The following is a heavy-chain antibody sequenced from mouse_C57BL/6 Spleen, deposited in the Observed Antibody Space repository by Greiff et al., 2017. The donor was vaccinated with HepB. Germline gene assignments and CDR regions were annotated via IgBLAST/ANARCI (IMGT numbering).Heavy chain of an antibody. CDR3: ARGGPRFDVFDY. CDR1: GYTFTDHT. Sequence: QVQLQQSDAELVKPGASVKISCKVSGYTFTDHTIHWMKQRPEQGLEWIGYIYPRDGSTKYNEKFKGKATLTADKSSSTAYMQLNSLTSEESAVYCCARGGPRFDVFDYGGQGTTLTVSS. J-gene: IGHJ2*01. CDR2: IYPRDGST. V-gene: IGHV1-78*01.